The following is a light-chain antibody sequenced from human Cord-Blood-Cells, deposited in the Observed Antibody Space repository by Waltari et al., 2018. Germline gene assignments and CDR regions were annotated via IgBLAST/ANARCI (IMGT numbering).Light chain of an antibody. J-gene: IGLJ1*01. Sequence: QSALTQPASVSGSPGQSITIACTGTSSAVGSYHIVSWSQQHPGKAPKLMIYEGRKRPSGVSNRFAGSKSGNTASLTISGLQAEDEADYYCCSYAGSSTYVFGTGTNVTVL. CDR2: EGR. CDR1: SSAVGSYHI. V-gene: IGLV2-23*01. CDR3: CSYAGSSTYV.